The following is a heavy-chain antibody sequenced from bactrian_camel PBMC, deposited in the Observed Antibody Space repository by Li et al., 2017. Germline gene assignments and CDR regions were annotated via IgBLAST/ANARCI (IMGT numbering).Heavy chain of an antibody. Sequence: QLVESGGGSVQAGGSLRLSCVASGRPISRTCMAWFRQAQGKEREGVAAIQTLYGSTDYRDSVRGRFILSQDNANNIVYLEMNSLKPEDTALYYCVANFPRRVVTGPCSVMKRLFGFWGQGTQVTVS. CDR3: VANFPRRVVTGPCSVMKRLFGF. V-gene: IGHV3S25*01. CDR1: GRPISRTC. D-gene: IGHD3*01. J-gene: IGHJ6*01. CDR2: IQTLYGST.